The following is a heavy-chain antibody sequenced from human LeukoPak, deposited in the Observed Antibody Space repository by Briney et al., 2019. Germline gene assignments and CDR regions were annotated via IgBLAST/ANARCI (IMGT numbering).Heavy chain of an antibody. CDR3: AKDGPTYWYFDV. V-gene: IGHV3-30*04. CDR2: TSHDGSDT. Sequence: PGGSLRLSCAASGFTLSDYFMHWVRQAPGKGLEWVAFTSHDGSDTGIADSVRGRFTVSGDNSKNSLYLQMDSLTPDDTAIYYCAKDGPTYWYFDVWGRGTLVTVSS. CDR1: GFTLSDYF. J-gene: IGHJ2*01.